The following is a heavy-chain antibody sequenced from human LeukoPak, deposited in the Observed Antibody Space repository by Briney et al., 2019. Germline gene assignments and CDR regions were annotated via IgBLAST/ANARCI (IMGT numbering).Heavy chain of an antibody. V-gene: IGHV6-1*01. CDR1: GESVSSNSAA. CDR3: ARDLLDSFDI. CDR2: TYYRSKWFN. J-gene: IGHJ3*02. Sequence: SQTLSLTCAISGESVSSNSAAWNWIRQSPSRGLEWLGRTYYRSKWFNDYAVSVKSRITINPETSKNQFSLQLNSVTPEDTAVYYCARDLLDSFDIWGQGTMVTVSP.